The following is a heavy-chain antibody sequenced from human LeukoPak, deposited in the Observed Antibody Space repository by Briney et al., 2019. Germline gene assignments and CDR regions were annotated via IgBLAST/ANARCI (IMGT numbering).Heavy chain of an antibody. J-gene: IGHJ4*02. CDR1: GFRFRSLV. D-gene: IGHD3-3*01. CDR2: ICPRGDIT. V-gene: IGHV3-23*01. Sequence: GGTLRLSCAPSGFRFRSLVMNCVRPAPGGGVEWVSGICPRGDITSYKDSVRGRFTISTDNFKNTVSLQLNSLRAEDTAVYYCASCLLYSAYYFAEYWGQGTLVTVSS. CDR3: ASCLLYSAYYFAEY.